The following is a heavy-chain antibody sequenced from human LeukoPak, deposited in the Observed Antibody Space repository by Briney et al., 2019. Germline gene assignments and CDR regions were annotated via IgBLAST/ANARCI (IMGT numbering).Heavy chain of an antibody. V-gene: IGHV3-66*01. J-gene: IGHJ4*02. D-gene: IGHD3-10*01. CDR1: GGSISSYY. CDR2: IYSGGST. Sequence: GTLSLTCTVSGGSISSYYWSWVRQAPGKGLEWVSVIYSGGSTYYADSVKGRFTISRDNSKNTLYLQMNSLRAEDTAVYYCAREIGEKTDYWGQGTLVTVSS. CDR3: AREIGEKTDY.